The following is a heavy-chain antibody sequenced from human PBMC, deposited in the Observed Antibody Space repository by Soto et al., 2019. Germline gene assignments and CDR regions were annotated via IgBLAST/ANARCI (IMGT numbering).Heavy chain of an antibody. J-gene: IGHJ6*02. CDR3: AKSGDPPYYYYGMDV. D-gene: IGHD3-10*01. CDR2: ISYDGSNK. CDR1: GFTFSSYG. Sequence: AGGSLRLSCAASGFTFSSYGMRWVRQAPGKGLEWVAVISYDGSNKYYADSVKGRFTISRDNSKNTLYLQMNSLRAEDTAVYYCAKSGDPPYYYYGMDVWGQGTTVTVSS. V-gene: IGHV3-30*18.